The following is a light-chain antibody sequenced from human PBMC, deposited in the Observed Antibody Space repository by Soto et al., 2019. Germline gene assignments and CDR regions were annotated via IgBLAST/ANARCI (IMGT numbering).Light chain of an antibody. CDR3: QQYNSYPWT. CDR1: QSISSW. CDR2: DAS. Sequence: DIQMTQSPSTLSVSVGDRATITCRASQSISSWLAWYQQKPGKAPKLLIYDASSLESGVPSRFSGSGSGTEFTLTISSLQPDDFAAYYCQQYNSYPWTFGQGTQVEIK. V-gene: IGKV1-5*01. J-gene: IGKJ1*01.